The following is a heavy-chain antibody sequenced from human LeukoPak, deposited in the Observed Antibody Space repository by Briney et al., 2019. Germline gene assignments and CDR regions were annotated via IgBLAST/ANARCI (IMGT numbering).Heavy chain of an antibody. D-gene: IGHD6-19*01. CDR2: INHSGST. Sequence: PSETLSLTCTVSGGSINSSSYYWSWIRQPPGKGLEWIGEINHSGSTNYNPSLKSRVTISVDTSKNQFSLRLSSVTAADTAVYYCARVLEGSSGQHWYFDLWGRGTLVTVSS. J-gene: IGHJ2*01. V-gene: IGHV4-39*07. CDR1: GGSINSSSYY. CDR3: ARVLEGSSGQHWYFDL.